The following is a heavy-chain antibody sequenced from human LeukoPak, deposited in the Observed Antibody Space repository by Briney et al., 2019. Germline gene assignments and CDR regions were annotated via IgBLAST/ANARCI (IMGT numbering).Heavy chain of an antibody. CDR1: GFTVSRNY. V-gene: IGHV3-53*01. Sequence: GGSLRLSCVASGFTVSRNYMSWVRQAPGKGLEWVSAIFSDGSTFYAASLTGRFTISADNSNNTAYLQMISLKAADTAVYYCARDLKTSGWYRDFDYWGQGTLVTASS. CDR2: IFSDGST. J-gene: IGHJ4*02. CDR3: ARDLKTSGWYRDFDY. D-gene: IGHD6-19*01.